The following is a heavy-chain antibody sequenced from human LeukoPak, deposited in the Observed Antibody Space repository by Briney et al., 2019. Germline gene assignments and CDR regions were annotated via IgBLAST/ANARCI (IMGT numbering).Heavy chain of an antibody. CDR2: IYHSGRT. CDR1: GYSISSGYY. D-gene: IGHD3-22*01. V-gene: IGHV4-38-2*02. Sequence: SETLSLTCTVSGYSISSGYYWGWIRQPPGKGLEWIGSIYHSGRTFYNPSLKSRVTISVDTSKNQFSLKLSSVTAADTAVYFCARGSVEYYYDSSGYYDYWGQGTLVTVSS. CDR3: ARGSVEYYYDSSGYYDY. J-gene: IGHJ4*02.